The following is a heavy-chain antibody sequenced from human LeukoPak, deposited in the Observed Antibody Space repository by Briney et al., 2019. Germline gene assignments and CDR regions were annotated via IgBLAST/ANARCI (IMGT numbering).Heavy chain of an antibody. Sequence: ASVKVSCKASGYTFASYTMHWVRQAPGLGLEWMGWINTNTGNPTYAQGFTGRFVFSLDTSLSTAYLQISSLKPEDTARYYCARGDGSGWFLWGQGTLVTVSS. CDR3: ARGDGSGWFL. J-gene: IGHJ4*02. D-gene: IGHD6-19*01. CDR1: GYTFASYT. V-gene: IGHV7-4-1*02. CDR2: INTNTGNP.